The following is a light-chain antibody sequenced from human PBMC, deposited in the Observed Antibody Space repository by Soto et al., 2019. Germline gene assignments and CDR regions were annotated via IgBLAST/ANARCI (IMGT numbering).Light chain of an antibody. CDR1: SSDVGAYNY. CDR2: DVS. J-gene: IGLJ2*01. V-gene: IGLV2-14*01. Sequence: QSALTQPASVSGSPGQSITISCTGTSSDVGAYNYVSWYQQHPGKAPKLIIYDVSNRPSGVSNRFSGSKSGNTASLTISGLQAEDEADYYCSSYTTSETVVFGGGTQLTVL. CDR3: SSYTTSETVV.